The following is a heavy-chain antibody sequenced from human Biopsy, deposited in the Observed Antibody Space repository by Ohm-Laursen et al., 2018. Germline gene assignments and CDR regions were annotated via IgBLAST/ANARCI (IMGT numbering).Heavy chain of an antibody. Sequence: GTLSLTCTVSGDSISSYYWGWIRQPPGKGLEWIGSIYHSGSTYYNPSLKSRVTISVDTSKNQFSLKLSSVTAADTAGYYCARGQALKSFDYWGQGTLVTVSS. CDR1: GDSISSYY. CDR3: ARGQALKSFDY. J-gene: IGHJ4*02. CDR2: IYHSGST. V-gene: IGHV4-38-2*02.